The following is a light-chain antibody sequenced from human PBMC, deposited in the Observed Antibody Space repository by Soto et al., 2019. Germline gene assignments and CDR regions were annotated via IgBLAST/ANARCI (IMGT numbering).Light chain of an antibody. CDR2: DAS. V-gene: IGKV1-5*01. Sequence: DIQMTQAPSTLSASVGDRVTINCRASQSISDWLAWYQQKPGKAPRLLIYDASTLESGVPSRFSGSGSGTEFTLTVSSLQPDDFATYYCQQYNSYSWTFGQGTKVDIK. J-gene: IGKJ1*01. CDR1: QSISDW. CDR3: QQYNSYSWT.